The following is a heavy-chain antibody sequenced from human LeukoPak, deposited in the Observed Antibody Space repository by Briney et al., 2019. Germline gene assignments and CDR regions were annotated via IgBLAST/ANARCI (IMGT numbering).Heavy chain of an antibody. J-gene: IGHJ4*02. V-gene: IGHV3-21*01. Sequence: KPGGSLRLSCAASGFTFSSYSMNWVRQAPEKGLEWVSSISSSSSYIYYANSVKGLFTISRDNAKNSLYLQMNSLRDEDTAVYYCARAMRSGYDYWGQGTRVTVSS. CDR1: GFTFSSYS. CDR2: ISSSSSYI. CDR3: ARAMRSGYDY. D-gene: IGHD5-12*01.